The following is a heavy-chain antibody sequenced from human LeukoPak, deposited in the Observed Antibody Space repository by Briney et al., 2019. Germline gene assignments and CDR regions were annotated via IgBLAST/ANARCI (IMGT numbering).Heavy chain of an antibody. Sequence: ASVKVSCKASGYTFTSYGISWVRQAPGQGLEWMGWISAYNGNTNYAQKLQGRVTMTTDTSTSTAYMELRSLRSDDTAVYYCAREGRGGDIWPGYPGAIAYWGQGTLFTVP. V-gene: IGHV1-18*01. CDR1: GYTFTSYG. J-gene: IGHJ4*02. CDR3: AREGRGGDIWPGYPGAIAY. D-gene: IGHD3-9*01. CDR2: ISAYNGNT.